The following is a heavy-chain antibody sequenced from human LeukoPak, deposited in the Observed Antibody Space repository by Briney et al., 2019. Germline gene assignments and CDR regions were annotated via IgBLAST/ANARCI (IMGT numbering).Heavy chain of an antibody. V-gene: IGHV3-30-3*01. D-gene: IGHD6-13*01. CDR1: EFPFSSYT. CDR2: ISFGGSNK. CDR3: ARDSSSPRDFDY. J-gene: IGHJ4*02. Sequence: GSLRLSCAASEFPFSSYTMHWVRQAPGKRLEWVALISFGGSNKYYADSVKGRFTISRDNAKNSLYLQMNSLRDEDTAVYYCARDSSSPRDFDYWGQGTLVTVSS.